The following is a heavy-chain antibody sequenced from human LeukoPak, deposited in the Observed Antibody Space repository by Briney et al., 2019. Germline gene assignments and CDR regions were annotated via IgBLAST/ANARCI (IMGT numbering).Heavy chain of an antibody. J-gene: IGHJ4*02. CDR3: ASEREYCSSTSCHYYFDY. V-gene: IGHV3-7*01. CDR2: IKQDGSEK. CDR1: GFTFSSYW. D-gene: IGHD2-2*01. Sequence: GGSLRLSCAASGFTFSSYWMSWVRQAPGKGLEWVANIKQDGSEKYYVDSVKGRFTISRDNGKNSLYLQMNSLRAEDTAVYYCASEREYCSSTSCHYYFDYWGQGTLVTVSS.